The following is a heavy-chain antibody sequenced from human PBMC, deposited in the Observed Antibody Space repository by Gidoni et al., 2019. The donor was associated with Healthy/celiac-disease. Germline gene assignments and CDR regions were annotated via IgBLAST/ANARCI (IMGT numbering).Heavy chain of an antibody. Sequence: QVQLVQSGAEVKKPGASVKVSCKASGYTFSSYYMHWLRQAPGQGLEWMGIINPSGGSTSYAQKFQGRVTMTRDTSTSTVYMELSSLRSEDTAVYYCARGGNAGVATRGSYYYYGMDVWGQGTTVTVSS. V-gene: IGHV1-46*01. D-gene: IGHD3-10*01. CDR1: GYTFSSYY. CDR3: ARGGNAGVATRGSYYYYGMDV. CDR2: INPSGGST. J-gene: IGHJ6*02.